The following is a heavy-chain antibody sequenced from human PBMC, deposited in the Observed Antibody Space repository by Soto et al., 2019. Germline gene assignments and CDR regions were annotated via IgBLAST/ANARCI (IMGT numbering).Heavy chain of an antibody. J-gene: IGHJ4*02. V-gene: IGHV4-31*03. CDR3: ATKPNGLYYFDY. CDR1: GGSISSGGYY. CDR2: IYYSGST. D-gene: IGHD2-8*01. Sequence: SETLSLTCTVSGGSISSGGYYWSWIRQHPGKGLEWIGYIYYSGSTYYNPSLKSRVTISVDTSKNQFSLKLSSVTAADTAVYYCATKPNGLYYFDYWGQGALVTVSS.